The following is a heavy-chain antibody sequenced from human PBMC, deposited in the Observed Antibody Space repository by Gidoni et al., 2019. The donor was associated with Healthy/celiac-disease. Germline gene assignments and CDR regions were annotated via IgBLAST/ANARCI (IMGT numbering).Heavy chain of an antibody. J-gene: IGHJ3*02. CDR1: GFTFSSYS. V-gene: IGHV3-48*02. CDR2: ISSSSSTI. Sequence: EVQLVESGGGLVQPGGSLRLSCAASGFTFSSYSMNWVRQAPGKGLEWVSYISSSSSTIYYADSVKGRFTISRDNAKNSLYLQMNSLRDEDTAVYYCARTYYDYVWGSYREADAFDIWGQGTMVTVSS. CDR3: ARTYYDYVWGSYREADAFDI. D-gene: IGHD3-16*02.